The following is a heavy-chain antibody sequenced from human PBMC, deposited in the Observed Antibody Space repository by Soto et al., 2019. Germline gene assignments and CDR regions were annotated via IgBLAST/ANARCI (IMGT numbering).Heavy chain of an antibody. CDR2: ISAYNGNT. CDR3: ARDYPPHYSGYGSWFDP. CDR1: GYTFTSYG. V-gene: IGHV1-18*01. Sequence: ASVKVSCKASGYTFTSYGISWVRQAPGQGLEWMGWISAYNGNTNYAQKPQGRVTMTTDTSTSTAYMELRSLRSDDTAVYYCARDYPPHYSGYGSWFDPWGQGTLVTVSS. D-gene: IGHD5-12*01. J-gene: IGHJ5*02.